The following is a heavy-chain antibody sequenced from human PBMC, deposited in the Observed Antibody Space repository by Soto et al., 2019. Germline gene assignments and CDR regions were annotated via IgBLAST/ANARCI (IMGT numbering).Heavy chain of an antibody. D-gene: IGHD5-12*01. CDR2: IGTAGDT. CDR3: ARDGVATDTEYGMDV. J-gene: IGHJ6*02. Sequence: GGSLRLSCAASGFTFSSYDMHWVRQATGKGLEWVSAIGTAGDTYYPGSVKGRFTISRENAKNSLYLQMNSLRAEDTAVYYCARDGVATDTEYGMDVWGQGTTVTVSS. V-gene: IGHV3-13*01. CDR1: GFTFSSYD.